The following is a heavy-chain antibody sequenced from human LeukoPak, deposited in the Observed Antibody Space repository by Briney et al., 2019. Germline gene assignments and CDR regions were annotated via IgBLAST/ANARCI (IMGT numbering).Heavy chain of an antibody. D-gene: IGHD3-10*01. CDR2: VYIGGST. Sequence: SETLSLTCAVSGASISSGTYYWSWIRQPAGKGLEWIGRVYIGGSTNYNQSLKSRVTISVDTSKNQFSLKLSSVTAADTAVYYCAGLRKLMVRGVIINLEYNWFDPWGQGTLVTVSS. V-gene: IGHV4-61*02. J-gene: IGHJ5*02. CDR1: GASISSGTYY. CDR3: AGLRKLMVRGVIINLEYNWFDP.